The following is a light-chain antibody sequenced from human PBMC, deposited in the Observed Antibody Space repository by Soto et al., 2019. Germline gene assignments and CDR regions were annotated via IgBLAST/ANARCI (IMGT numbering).Light chain of an antibody. Sequence: DIQLTQSPSILSASVGDIVTITCRASQGMSSYLSWYQQKPGKAPKLLIYAASTLQSGVPSRFSGSGSGTEFILTISSLQPEDFATYFCQQLNSYPLTFGGGTKVDIK. J-gene: IGKJ4*01. V-gene: IGKV1-9*01. CDR2: AAS. CDR1: QGMSSY. CDR3: QQLNSYPLT.